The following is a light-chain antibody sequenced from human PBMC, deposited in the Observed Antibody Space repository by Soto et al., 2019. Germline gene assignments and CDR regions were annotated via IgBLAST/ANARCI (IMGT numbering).Light chain of an antibody. CDR3: QQYVTSPLT. CDR1: QSVSSY. J-gene: IGKJ4*01. CDR2: GVS. V-gene: IGKV3-20*01. Sequence: EIVLTQSPGTLSLSPGERATLSCRASQSVSSYLAWYQQKPCQAPRLLIYGVSNRAIGIPDRFSGSGSVTDYTLPISRLEPGDFEVYYCQQYVTSPLTFGGGTKVEIK.